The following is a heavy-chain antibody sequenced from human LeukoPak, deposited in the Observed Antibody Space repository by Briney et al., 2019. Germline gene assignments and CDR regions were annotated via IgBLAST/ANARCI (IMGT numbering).Heavy chain of an antibody. D-gene: IGHD3-22*01. Sequence: GGSLRLSCAASGFTFSSYAVSWVRQAPGKGLEWVSAISGSGGSTYYADSVKGRFTISRDNSKNTLYLQMNSLRAEDTAVYYCAKAPHYDSSGCYHGHYFDYWGQGTLVTVSS. V-gene: IGHV3-23*01. CDR2: ISGSGGST. CDR3: AKAPHYDSSGCYHGHYFDY. J-gene: IGHJ4*02. CDR1: GFTFSSYA.